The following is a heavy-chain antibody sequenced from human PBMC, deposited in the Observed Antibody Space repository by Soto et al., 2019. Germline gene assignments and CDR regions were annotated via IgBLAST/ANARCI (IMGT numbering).Heavy chain of an antibody. CDR3: AKGPHYGDYGDY. CDR2: ISGNGGST. D-gene: IGHD4-17*01. J-gene: IGHJ4*02. V-gene: IGHV3-23*01. Sequence: EVQLLESGGGLVQPGGSLRLSCAASGFTFSSYAMSWVRQAPGKGLEWVSTISGNGGSTYYADSVKGRFTISRDNSKNTLYLQVKSLRAEDTAVYYCAKGPHYGDYGDYWGQGTLVTVSS. CDR1: GFTFSSYA.